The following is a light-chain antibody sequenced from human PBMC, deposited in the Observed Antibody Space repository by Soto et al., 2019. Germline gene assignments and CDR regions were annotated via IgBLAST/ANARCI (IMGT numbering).Light chain of an antibody. CDR2: RTS. CDR1: ESVSSSF. CDR3: QQRSSWPIT. V-gene: IGKV3D-20*02. Sequence: EVVLTQSAGTLSLSPGERATLSGRAIESVSSSFLTWYQQKPCQAPRLLIYRTSNRVTGIPDRFSGSGSGTDFTLTISSLEPEDFAVYYCQQRSSWPITFGQGTRLEIK. J-gene: IGKJ5*01.